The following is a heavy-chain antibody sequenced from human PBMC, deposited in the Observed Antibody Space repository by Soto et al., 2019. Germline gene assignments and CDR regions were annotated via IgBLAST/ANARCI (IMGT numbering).Heavy chain of an antibody. V-gene: IGHV3-23*01. J-gene: IGHJ4*02. CDR2: ISGSGGST. D-gene: IGHD6-19*01. CDR1: GFTFSDFY. CDR3: AKAEQWLVYFDY. Sequence: GGSLRLSCAASGFTFSDFYMSWVRQAPGKGLEWVSAISGSGGSTYYADSVKGRFTISRDNSKHTLYLQMNSLRAEDTAVYYCAKAEQWLVYFDYWGQGTLVTVSS.